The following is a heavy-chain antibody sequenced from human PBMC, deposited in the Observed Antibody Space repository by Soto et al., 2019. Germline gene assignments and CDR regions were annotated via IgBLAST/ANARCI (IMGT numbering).Heavy chain of an antibody. Sequence: PSQALSLTCAISGDSVSSNSAAWNWIRQSPSRGLEWLGRTYYRSKWYNDYAVSVKSRITINPDTSKNQFSLQLNSVTPEDTAVYYCARDTGGTLRIAAAGPDYYYYYGMDVWGQGTTVTVSS. CDR3: ARDTGGTLRIAAAGPDYYYYYGMDV. D-gene: IGHD6-13*01. CDR1: GDSVSSNSAA. V-gene: IGHV6-1*01. CDR2: TYYRSKWYN. J-gene: IGHJ6*02.